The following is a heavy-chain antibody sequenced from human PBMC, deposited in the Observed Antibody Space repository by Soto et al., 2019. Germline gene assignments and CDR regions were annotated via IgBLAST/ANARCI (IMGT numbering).Heavy chain of an antibody. CDR1: GFTFSSYG. Sequence: GGSLRLSCAASGFTFSSYGMHWVRQAPGKGLEWVAVIWYDGSNKYYADSVKGRFTISRDNSKNTLYLQMNSLRAEDTAVYYCAREGAPSSQFDYWGQGTLVTVSS. CDR3: AREGAPSSQFDY. J-gene: IGHJ4*02. D-gene: IGHD2-15*01. V-gene: IGHV3-33*01. CDR2: IWYDGSNK.